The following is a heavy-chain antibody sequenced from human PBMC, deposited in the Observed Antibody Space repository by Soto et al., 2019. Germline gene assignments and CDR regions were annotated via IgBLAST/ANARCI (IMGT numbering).Heavy chain of an antibody. J-gene: IGHJ5*02. CDR2: IIPILGIA. V-gene: IGHV1-69*02. CDR1: GGTFSSYT. Sequence: ASVKVSCKASGGTFSSYTISWVRQAPGQGLEWMGRIIPILGIANYAQKFQGRVTITADKSTSTAYMELSSLRSEDTAVYYCARLMRDNWFDPWGQGTLVTVSS. CDR3: ARLMRDNWFDP.